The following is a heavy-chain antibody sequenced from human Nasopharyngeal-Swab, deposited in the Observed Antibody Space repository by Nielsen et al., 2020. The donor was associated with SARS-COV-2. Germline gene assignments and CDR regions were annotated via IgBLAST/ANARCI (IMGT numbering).Heavy chain of an antibody. Sequence: GESLKISCTASGFTFGDYAMSWFRQAPGKGLEWVGFIRSKAYGGTTEYAASVKGRFTISRDDSKSIAYLQMNSLKTEDTAVYYCTRDHPCSSSEVFDYWGQGTLVTVSS. CDR2: IRSKAYGGTT. V-gene: IGHV3-49*03. CDR1: GFTFGDYA. J-gene: IGHJ4*02. CDR3: TRDHPCSSSEVFDY. D-gene: IGHD6-6*01.